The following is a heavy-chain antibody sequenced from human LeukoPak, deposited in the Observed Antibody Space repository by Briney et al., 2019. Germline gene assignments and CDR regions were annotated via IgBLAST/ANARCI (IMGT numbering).Heavy chain of an antibody. Sequence: GGSLRLSCAASGFTFSSYAMHWVRQAPGKGLEWVAVISYGGDDGSNIYYADSVKGRFTISRDNSKNTLYLQMNSLRAEDTAVYYCAKQGPPLRGLWLLAPFDYWGQGTLVTVSS. J-gene: IGHJ4*02. CDR3: AKQGPPLRGLWLLAPFDY. CDR1: GFTFSSYA. CDR2: ISYGGDDGSNI. V-gene: IGHV3-30-3*02. D-gene: IGHD3-22*01.